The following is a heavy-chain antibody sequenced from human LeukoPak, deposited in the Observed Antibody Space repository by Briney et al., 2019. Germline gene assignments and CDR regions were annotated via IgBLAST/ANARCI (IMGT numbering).Heavy chain of an antibody. V-gene: IGHV3-30*02. CDR3: ARDGGFGDASLYYMDV. CDR1: GFTLSSHG. J-gene: IGHJ6*03. Sequence: GGSLRLSCTASGFTLSSHGMHWVRQAPGKGLEWVALTRVDGNTHHYADSVKGRFTISRDISKNTMYLQVSSLRPEDTAVYYCARDGGFGDASLYYMDVRGTGTAVTVSS. D-gene: IGHD3-10*01. CDR2: TRVDGNTH.